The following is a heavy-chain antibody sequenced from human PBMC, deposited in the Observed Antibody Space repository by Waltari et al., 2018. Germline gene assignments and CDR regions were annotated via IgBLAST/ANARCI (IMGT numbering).Heavy chain of an antibody. CDR1: GFTFSSYA. CDR2: ISDDGSNK. D-gene: IGHD6-6*01. J-gene: IGHJ4*02. V-gene: IGHV3-30-3*01. Sequence: QVQLVESGGGVVQPGRSLRLSCAASGFTFSSYAMHWVRPAPGKGLEWVAVISDDGSNKYYAESVKCRFTISRDNSKNTLYLQMNSLRAEDTAVYYCARSFSIAARRGYFDYWGQGTLVTVSS. CDR3: ARSFSIAARRGYFDY.